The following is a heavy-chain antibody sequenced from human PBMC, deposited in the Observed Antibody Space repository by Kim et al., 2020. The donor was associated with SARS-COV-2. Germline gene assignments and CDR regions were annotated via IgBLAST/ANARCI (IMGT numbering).Heavy chain of an antibody. Sequence: YAESVKSRFTVSRDNSQNTLHLQMNNLRAEDTAVYYCARSEWETTYFFDYWGQGTLVTVSS. V-gene: IGHV3-66*01. D-gene: IGHD1-26*01. J-gene: IGHJ4*02. CDR3: ARSEWETTYFFDY.